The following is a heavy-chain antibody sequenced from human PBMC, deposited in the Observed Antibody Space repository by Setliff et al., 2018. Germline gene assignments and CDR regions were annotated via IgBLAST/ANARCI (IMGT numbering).Heavy chain of an antibody. CDR1: GLSYINDW. Sequence: LRLSCTASGLSYINDWVSWVRQAPGKGLEWLASINPHGSEKYYADSVKGRFTISRDNAKNSLSLQMNNLRTEDTAVYYCFGAGTRSYWGQGTLVTVSS. CDR2: INPHGSEK. CDR3: FGAGTRSY. J-gene: IGHJ4*02. V-gene: IGHV3-7*01. D-gene: IGHD3-10*01.